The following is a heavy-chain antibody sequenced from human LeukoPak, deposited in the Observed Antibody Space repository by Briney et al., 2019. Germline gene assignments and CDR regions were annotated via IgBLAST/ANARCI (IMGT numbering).Heavy chain of an antibody. J-gene: IGHJ4*02. D-gene: IGHD2-15*01. CDR2: INPNSGGT. CDR3: ASLSGYCSGGSCNDY. CDR1: GYTFTGYY. Sequence: ASVKVSCKASGYTFTGYYMHWVRQPPGQGLAWMGWINPNSGGTNYPQKFQGRVTMTRDTSISTAYMELSRLRTDDTAVYYCASLSGYCSGGSCNDYWGQGTLVTVSS. V-gene: IGHV1-2*02.